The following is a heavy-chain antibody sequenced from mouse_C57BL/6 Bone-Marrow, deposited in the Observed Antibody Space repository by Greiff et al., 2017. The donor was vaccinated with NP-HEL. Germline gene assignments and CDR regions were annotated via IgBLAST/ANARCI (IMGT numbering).Heavy chain of an antibody. Sequence: QVQLQQPGAELVKPGASVKLSCKASGYTFTSYWMHWVKQRPGQGLEWIGMIHPNSGSTNYNEKFKSKATLTVDKSSSTAHMQLSSLTSEDSAVYYCAREVSLTGTRWYFDVWGTGTTVTVSS. D-gene: IGHD4-1*01. J-gene: IGHJ1*03. CDR1: GYTFTSYW. CDR2: IHPNSGST. CDR3: AREVSLTGTRWYFDV. V-gene: IGHV1-64*01.